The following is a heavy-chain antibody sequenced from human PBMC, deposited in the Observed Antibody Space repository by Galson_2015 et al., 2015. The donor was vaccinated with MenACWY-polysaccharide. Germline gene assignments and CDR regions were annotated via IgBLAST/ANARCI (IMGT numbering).Heavy chain of an antibody. CDR1: GFTFSSYA. D-gene: IGHD1-26*01. V-gene: IGHV3-30-3*01. Sequence: SLRLSCAASGFTFSSYAMHWVRQAPGKGLEWVAVISYDGSNKYYADSVKGRFTISRDNSKNTLYLQMNSLGAEDTAVYYCAREVGATDYWGQGTLVTVSS. J-gene: IGHJ4*02. CDR2: ISYDGSNK. CDR3: AREVGATDY.